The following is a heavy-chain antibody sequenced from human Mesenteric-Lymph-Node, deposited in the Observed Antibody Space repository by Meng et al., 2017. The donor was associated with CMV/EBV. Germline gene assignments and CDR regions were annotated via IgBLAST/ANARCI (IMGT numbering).Heavy chain of an antibody. CDR1: GFTFTSYW. J-gene: IGHJ5*02. D-gene: IGHD2-21*02. CDR2: INSDGRGT. V-gene: IGHV3-74*01. Sequence: GESLKISCAASGFTFTSYWMHWVRQVPGKGLGWVSRINSDGRGTSCADSVQGRFTISRDNAKNTLYLQMNSLRAEDTAVYYCARETSRSCGDNCYLNWFDPWGQGTLVTVSS. CDR3: ARETSRSCGDNCYLNWFDP.